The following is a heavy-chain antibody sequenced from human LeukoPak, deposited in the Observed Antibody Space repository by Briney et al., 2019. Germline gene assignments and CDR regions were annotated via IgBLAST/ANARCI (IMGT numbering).Heavy chain of an antibody. V-gene: IGHV1-69*04. D-gene: IGHD6-13*01. J-gene: IGHJ4*02. CDR3: ASHDAGKYFDY. CDR1: GGTFSSYA. Sequence: SVKVSCKASGGTFSSYAISWVRQAPGQGLEWMGRIIPILGIANYAQKFQGRVTITVDKSTSTAYMELSSLRSEDTAVYYCASHDAGKYFDYWGQGTLVTVSS. CDR2: IIPILGIA.